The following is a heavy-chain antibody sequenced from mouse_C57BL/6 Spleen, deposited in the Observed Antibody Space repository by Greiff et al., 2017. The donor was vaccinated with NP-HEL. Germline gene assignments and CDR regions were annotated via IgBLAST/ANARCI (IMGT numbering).Heavy chain of an antibody. CDR2: INPNNGGT. CDR3: ARSRGLLWAY. V-gene: IGHV1-18*01. Sequence: VQLKQSGPELVKPGASVKIPCKASGYTFTDYNMDWVKQSHGKSLEWIGDINPNNGGTIYNQKFKGKATLTVDKSSSTAYMELRSLTSEDTAVYYCARSRGLLWAYWGQGTLVTVSA. CDR1: GYTFTDYN. D-gene: IGHD2-1*01. J-gene: IGHJ3*01.